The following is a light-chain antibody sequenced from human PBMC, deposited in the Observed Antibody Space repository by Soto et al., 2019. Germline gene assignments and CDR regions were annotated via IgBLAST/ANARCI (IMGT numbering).Light chain of an antibody. CDR1: SSDVGGYNF. CDR2: XXX. CDR3: SSYTSSNTVV. V-gene: IGLV2-14*01. J-gene: IGLJ2*01. Sequence: QSALTQPASVSGSPGQSITISCTGTSSDVGGYNFVSWYQHHQGTAPKLMIYXXXXXXXXXXXXXXGSKSGNTASLTISGXXXEXXXXYYCSSYTSSNTVVFGGGTKLTVL.